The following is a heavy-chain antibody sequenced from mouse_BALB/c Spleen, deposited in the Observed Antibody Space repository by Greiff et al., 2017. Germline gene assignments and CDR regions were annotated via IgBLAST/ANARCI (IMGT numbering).Heavy chain of an antibody. J-gene: IGHJ2*01. Sequence: EVKLMESGGGLVKPGGSLKLSCAASGFTFSDYYMYWVRQTPEKRLEWVATISDGGSYTYYPDSVKGRFTISRDNAKNNLYLQMSSLKSEDTAMYYCARGRGYGYDEVDYWGQGTTLTVSS. V-gene: IGHV5-4*02. D-gene: IGHD2-2*01. CDR2: ISDGGSYT. CDR1: GFTFSDYY. CDR3: ARGRGYGYDEVDY.